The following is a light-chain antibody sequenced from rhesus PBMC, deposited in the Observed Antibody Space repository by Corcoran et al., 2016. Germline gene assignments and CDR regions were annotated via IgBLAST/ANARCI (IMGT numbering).Light chain of an antibody. Sequence: EIVMTQSPATLSLSPGERATLSCRASQSVSSYVAWYQQTPEQAPRLLIYGASSRATGIPDRISGSGSGTDFTLTISSLEPEDFAVYYCQQYSNWWTFGQGTKVEIK. V-gene: IGKV3S9*01. CDR2: GAS. J-gene: IGKJ1*01. CDR3: QQYSNWWT. CDR1: QSVSSY.